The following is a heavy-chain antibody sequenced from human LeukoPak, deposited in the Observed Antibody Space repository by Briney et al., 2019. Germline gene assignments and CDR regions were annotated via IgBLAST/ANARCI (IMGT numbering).Heavy chain of an antibody. CDR3: ARAGAVAGTYDAFDI. CDR2: IIPILGIA. Sequence: SVKVSCKASGYTFTSHYIHWVRQAPGQGLEWMGRIIPILGIANYAQKFQGRVTITADKSTSTAYMELSSLRSEDTAVYYCARAGAVAGTYDAFDIWGRGTMVTVSS. J-gene: IGHJ3*02. V-gene: IGHV1-69*04. CDR1: GYTFTSHY. D-gene: IGHD6-19*01.